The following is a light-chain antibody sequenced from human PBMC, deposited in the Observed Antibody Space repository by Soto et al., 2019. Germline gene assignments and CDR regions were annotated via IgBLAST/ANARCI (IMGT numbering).Light chain of an antibody. V-gene: IGKV3-15*01. CDR2: GSS. CDR3: QQYDYWPGT. CDR1: QSISSN. Sequence: EIVMTMSPATLSVSPGERATLSCRASQSISSNLAWYQQKPGQAPRLLIYGSSTRATGIPGRFSGSGSGTQFTLTISSLQSEDSAVYYCQQYDYWPGTFGQGTKVDIK. J-gene: IGKJ1*01.